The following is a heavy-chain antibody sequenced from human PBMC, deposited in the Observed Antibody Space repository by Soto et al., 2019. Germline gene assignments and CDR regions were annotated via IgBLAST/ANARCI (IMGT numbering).Heavy chain of an antibody. CDR2: LSGSGGST. D-gene: IGHD2-2*01. Sequence: GGSLRLSCAASGFTFSTYAMNWVRQAPGKGQEWVSALSGSGGSTYYADSVKGRFTISRDNSKNKLYLQMNSRRADDTAVYYCAKGSSSPANWFDPWGQGTLVTVSS. V-gene: IGHV3-23*01. CDR1: GFTFSTYA. J-gene: IGHJ5*02. CDR3: AKGSSSPANWFDP.